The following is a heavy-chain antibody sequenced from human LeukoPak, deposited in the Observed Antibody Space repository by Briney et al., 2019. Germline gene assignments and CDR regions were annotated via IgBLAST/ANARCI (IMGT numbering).Heavy chain of an antibody. CDR1: GFTFSSYW. J-gene: IGHJ6*02. D-gene: IGHD3-9*01. Sequence: PGGSLRLSCAASGFTFSSYWMHWVRQAPGKGLVWVSRINSDGSSTSYADSVKGRFTISRDNAKNTLYQQMNSLRAEDTAVYYCARVGSGSEVLVLRYFDWSTRQNYGMDVWGQGTTVTVSS. CDR3: ARVGSGSEVLVLRYFDWSTRQNYGMDV. V-gene: IGHV3-74*01. CDR2: INSDGSST.